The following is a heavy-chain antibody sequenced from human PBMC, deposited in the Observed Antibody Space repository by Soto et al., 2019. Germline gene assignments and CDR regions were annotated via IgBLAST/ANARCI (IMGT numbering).Heavy chain of an antibody. CDR2: IDPSDSQT. CDR3: ARHLEGYGMDV. J-gene: IGHJ6*02. CDR1: GYSFAGYW. Sequence: GESLKISCKGSGYSFAGYWITWVRQKAGRGLEWMGRIDPSDSQTYYSPSFRGHVTISVNKSITTVFLQWSSLRASDTAMYYCARHLEGYGMDVWGQGTTVTVSS. V-gene: IGHV5-10-1*01.